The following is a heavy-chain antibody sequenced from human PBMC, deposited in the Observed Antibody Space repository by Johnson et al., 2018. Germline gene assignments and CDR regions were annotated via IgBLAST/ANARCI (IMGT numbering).Heavy chain of an antibody. D-gene: IGHD3-3*01. CDR2: ISSDGTNK. Sequence: QVQLVQSGGGVVQPGRSLRLSCAASGYTFSNYTMHWVRQTPGKGLDWVAVISSDGTNKYYADSVKGRFTISRDNSKNKIYLPMHSLRPEDTALYYCARDPLFLECLSCYFDYWGQGTLVTVAS. V-gene: IGHV3-30-3*01. J-gene: IGHJ4*02. CDR1: GYTFSNYT. CDR3: ARDPLFLECLSCYFDY.